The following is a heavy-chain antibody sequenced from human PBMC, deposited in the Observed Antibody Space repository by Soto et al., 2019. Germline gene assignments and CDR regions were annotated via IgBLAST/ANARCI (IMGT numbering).Heavy chain of an antibody. Sequence: QVQLVESGGGVVQPGRSLRLSCAASGFTFSNYGMHWVRQAPGKGLEWVTVISSDGSEKAYADSVKGRFTISRDNSRNTLYVETSRLRAVDLPVYYCAKGKFETFPLLDWWGQGKVVTVSS. CDR1: GFTFSNYG. CDR2: ISSDGSEK. V-gene: IGHV3-30*18. J-gene: IGHJ4*02. CDR3: AKGKFETFPLLDW.